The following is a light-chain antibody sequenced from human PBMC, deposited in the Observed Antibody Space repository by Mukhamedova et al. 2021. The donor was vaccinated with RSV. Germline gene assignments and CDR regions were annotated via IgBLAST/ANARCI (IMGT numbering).Light chain of an antibody. J-gene: IGLJ2*01. CDR1: SSNIGNNY. CDR2: DNN. CDR3: GTWDSSLIVS. V-gene: IGLV1-51*01. Sequence: SSNIGNNYVSWYQQLPGTAPKLLIYDNNKRPSGIPDRFSGSKSGTSATLGITGLQTGDEADYYCGTWDSSLIVSFGGGTKLTVL.